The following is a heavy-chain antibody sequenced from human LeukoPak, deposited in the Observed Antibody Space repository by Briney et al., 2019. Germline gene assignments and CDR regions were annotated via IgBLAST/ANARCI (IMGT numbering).Heavy chain of an antibody. J-gene: IGHJ4*02. CDR2: IKSEPDGGTT. D-gene: IGHD5-18*01. CDR1: GFTFSNAW. Sequence: GGSLGLSCAGSGFTFSNAWMSWVRQAPGKGLEWVGRIKSEPDGGTTDYAEPVKGKFTISRDDSKNTLYLQMNSLRAEDTALYYCTTDDRGYSYAPRYWGQGTLVTVSS. CDR3: TTDDRGYSYAPRY. V-gene: IGHV3-15*01.